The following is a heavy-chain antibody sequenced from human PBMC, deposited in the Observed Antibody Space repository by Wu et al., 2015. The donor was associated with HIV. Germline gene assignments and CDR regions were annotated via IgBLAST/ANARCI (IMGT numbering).Heavy chain of an antibody. J-gene: IGHJ6*02. CDR2: IITRSGSA. CDR3: ARDQTVTQWLQYYYYLMDV. D-gene: IGHD6-19*01. CDR1: GGTFSNYA. V-gene: IGHV1-69*15. Sequence: QVQLVQSGAEVKKSGASVKVSCKVSGGTFSNYAINWVRQAPGQGLEWMGKIITRSGSANYAQKFQGRVTITADESTTTAYMELNTLRSEDTAVYYCARDQTVTQWLQYYYYLMDVWGQGTSVSVSS.